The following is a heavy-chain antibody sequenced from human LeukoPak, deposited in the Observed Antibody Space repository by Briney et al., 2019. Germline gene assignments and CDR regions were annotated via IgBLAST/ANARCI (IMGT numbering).Heavy chain of an antibody. CDR1: GFTFSDYY. CDR3: ARGQDELLWFGEFDYYYYYGMDV. CDR2: ISSSGSTI. J-gene: IGHJ6*02. V-gene: IGHV3-11*01. Sequence: GGSLRLSCAASGFTFSDYYMSWIRQAPGKGLEWVSYISSSGSTIYYADSVKGRFTISRDNAKNSLYLQMNSLRAEDTAVYYCARGQDELLWFGEFDYYYYYGMDVWGQGTTVTVSS. D-gene: IGHD3-10*01.